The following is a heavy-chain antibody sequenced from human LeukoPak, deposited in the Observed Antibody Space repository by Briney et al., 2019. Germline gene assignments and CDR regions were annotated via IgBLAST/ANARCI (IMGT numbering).Heavy chain of an antibody. CDR1: GGSFSGYY. D-gene: IGHD3-10*01. CDR2: INHSGST. J-gene: IGHJ5*02. V-gene: IGHV4-34*01. CDR3: ARQQRQYYYGSGSRGGLRP. Sequence: TSETLSLTCAVYGGSFSGYYWSWIRQPPGKGLEWIGEINHSGSTNYNPSLKSRVTISVDTSKNQFSLKLSSVTAADTAVYYCARQQRQYYYGSGSRGGLRPWGQGTLDTVSS.